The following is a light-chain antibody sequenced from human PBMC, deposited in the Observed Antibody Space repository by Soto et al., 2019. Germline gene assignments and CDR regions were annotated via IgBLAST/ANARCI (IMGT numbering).Light chain of an antibody. V-gene: IGLV2-11*01. CDR1: SSDVGGYDY. Sequence: QSALTQPRSVSGSPGQSVTISCTGTSSDVGGYDYVSWYQQHPGKAPKVVIYDVTKRPSGVPDRFSGSKSGNTASLTISGLQGEDEADYYCCSYAGSYALVFGEGTKVTVL. J-gene: IGLJ2*01. CDR2: DVT. CDR3: CSYAGSYALV.